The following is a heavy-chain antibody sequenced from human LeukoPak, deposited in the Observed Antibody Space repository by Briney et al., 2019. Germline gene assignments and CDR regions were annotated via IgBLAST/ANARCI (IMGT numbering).Heavy chain of an antibody. CDR2: IGSSGGST. CDR3: AKIPVSYSSGWSTFDY. J-gene: IGHJ4*02. D-gene: IGHD6-19*01. Sequence: GGSLRLSCAASGFTSSSYAMSWVRQTPGKGLEWVSGIGSSGGSTYYADSVKGRFTISRDNSKNTLFLQMNSLRAEDTAIYYCAKIPVSYSSGWSTFDYWGQGTLVTVSS. CDR1: GFTSSSYA. V-gene: IGHV3-23*01.